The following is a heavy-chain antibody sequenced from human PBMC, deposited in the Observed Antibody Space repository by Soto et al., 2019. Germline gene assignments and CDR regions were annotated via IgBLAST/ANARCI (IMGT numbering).Heavy chain of an antibody. J-gene: IGHJ4*02. CDR3: ARAWGFSSGWYGSFSY. V-gene: IGHV6-1*01. D-gene: IGHD6-19*01. CDR2: TYYRSKWYN. Sequence: SQTLSLTCAISGDSVSSNRAAWNWFRQSPSRGLEWLGRTYYRSKWYNDYAVPVKSRITINPDTSKNQFSLQLNSVTPEDTAVYYCARAWGFSSGWYGSFSYWGQGTLVTVSS. CDR1: GDSVSSNRAA.